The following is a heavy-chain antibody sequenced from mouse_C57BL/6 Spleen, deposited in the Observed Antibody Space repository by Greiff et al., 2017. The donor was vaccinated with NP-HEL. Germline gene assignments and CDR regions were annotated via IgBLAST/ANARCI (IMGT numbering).Heavy chain of an antibody. D-gene: IGHD1-1*01. Sequence: VQLQQSGPELVKPGASVKISCKASGYSFTGYYMNWVKQSPEKSLEWIGEINPSTGGTTYNQKFKAKATLTVDKSSSTAYMQLKSLTSEDSAVYYCTVPFDYWGQGTTLTVSS. CDR3: TVPFDY. J-gene: IGHJ2*01. V-gene: IGHV1-42*01. CDR2: INPSTGGT. CDR1: GYSFTGYY.